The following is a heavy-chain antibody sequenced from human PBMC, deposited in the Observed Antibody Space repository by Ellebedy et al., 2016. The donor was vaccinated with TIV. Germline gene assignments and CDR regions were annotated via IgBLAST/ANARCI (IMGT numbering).Heavy chain of an antibody. CDR2: VLGGGTST. J-gene: IGHJ6*02. V-gene: IGHV3-23*01. CDR1: GFSFGIYS. Sequence: PGGSLRLSCAASGFSFGIYSMNWVRQAPGKGLEWVSGVLGGGTSTYYANSVKGRFTISRDNSKNTLYLQMNSLRAEDTAVYYCTTTLTYYPDVWGPGTTVTVSS. CDR3: TTTLTYYPDV. D-gene: IGHD3-10*01.